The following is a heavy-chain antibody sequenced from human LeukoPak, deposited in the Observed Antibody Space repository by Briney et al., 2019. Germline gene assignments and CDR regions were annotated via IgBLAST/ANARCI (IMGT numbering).Heavy chain of an antibody. J-gene: IGHJ4*02. CDR1: GYTFTVYY. CDR3: ARELLGVWEANFDF. Sequence: ASVTVSCKASGYTFTVYYMHWVRQAPGQGLEWVGWINPNSGGTNYAQNFQGRVTMTRDTSISTAYMELSRLRSDDTAVYYCARELLGVWEANFDFWGQGTLVTVSS. V-gene: IGHV1-2*02. D-gene: IGHD1-26*01. CDR2: INPNSGGT.